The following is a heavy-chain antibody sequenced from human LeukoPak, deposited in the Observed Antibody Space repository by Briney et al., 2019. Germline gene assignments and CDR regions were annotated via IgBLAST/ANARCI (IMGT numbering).Heavy chain of an antibody. V-gene: IGHV3-30*18. D-gene: IGHD5-18*01. CDR1: GFTFSNYG. J-gene: IGHJ3*02. CDR2: ISFDGGKK. Sequence: PGGSLRLSCAASGFTFSNYGMHWVRQAPGKGLEWVALISFDGGKKYYADSVKGRFTISRDNSKNTLYLQMNSLTPDDTAVYYCAKGRQQWLTFDVLDNWGQGTMVSVSS. CDR3: AKGRQQWLTFDVLDN.